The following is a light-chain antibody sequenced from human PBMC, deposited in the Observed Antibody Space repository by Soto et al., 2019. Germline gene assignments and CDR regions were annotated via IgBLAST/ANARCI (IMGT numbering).Light chain of an antibody. CDR2: GAS. V-gene: IGKV3-15*01. CDR1: QSVSSN. J-gene: IGKJ5*01. Sequence: EIVMTQSPATLSVSPGERATLSCRASQSVSSNLAWYQQKPGQAPRLLIYGASTRATGFPARFSGGGSGTEFTLTISSLQPDDFATYYCQQYNSYTFGQGTRLE. CDR3: QQYNSYT.